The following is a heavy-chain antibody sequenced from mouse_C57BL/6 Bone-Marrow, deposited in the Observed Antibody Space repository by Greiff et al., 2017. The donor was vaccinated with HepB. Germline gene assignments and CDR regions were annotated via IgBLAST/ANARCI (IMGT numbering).Heavy chain of an antibody. J-gene: IGHJ2*01. D-gene: IGHD2-3*01. CDR3: ARHGGYYVPFDY. V-gene: IGHV5-6*01. CDR1: GFTFSSYG. Sequence: EVQVVESGGDLVKPGGSLKLSCAASGFTFSSYGMSWVRQTPDKRLEWVATISSGGSYTYYPDSVKGRFTISRDNAKNTLYLQMSSLKSEDTAMYYCARHGGYYVPFDYWGQGTTLTVSS. CDR2: ISSGGSYT.